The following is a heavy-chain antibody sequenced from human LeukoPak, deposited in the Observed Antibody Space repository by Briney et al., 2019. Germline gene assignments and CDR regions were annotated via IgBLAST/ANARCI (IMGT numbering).Heavy chain of an antibody. Sequence: GGSLRLSCAASGFTFSSYEMSWVRQAPGKGLEWVSYISSSGSTIYYADSVKGRFTISRDNAKNSLYLQMNSLRAEDTAVYYCAKDLGDSSGYYYETDNFDYWGQGTLVTVSS. D-gene: IGHD3-22*01. CDR1: GFTFSSYE. CDR2: ISSSGSTI. J-gene: IGHJ4*02. CDR3: AKDLGDSSGYYYETDNFDY. V-gene: IGHV3-48*03.